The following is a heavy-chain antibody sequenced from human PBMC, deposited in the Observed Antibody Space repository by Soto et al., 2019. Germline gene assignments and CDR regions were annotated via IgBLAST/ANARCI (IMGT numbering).Heavy chain of an antibody. Sequence: SVKVSCKAPGGSFRGQVVSWVRQAPGQGLEWMGRIIPILRKTNYAQKFQGRVTITGDKSTSYMELSSLRSEDTAVYYCATLGEKVTSDPKDAWGRGPLVTAS. CDR3: ATLGEKVTSDPKDA. V-gene: IGHV1-69*04. D-gene: IGHD3-16*01. CDR2: IIPILRKT. CDR1: GGSFRGQV. J-gene: IGHJ5*02.